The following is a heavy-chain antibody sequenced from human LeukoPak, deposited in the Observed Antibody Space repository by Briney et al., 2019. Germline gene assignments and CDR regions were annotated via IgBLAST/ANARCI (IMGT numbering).Heavy chain of an antibody. CDR3: ARDPQYSSSWEDYFDY. CDR2: INPSGGST. CDR1: GYTFTSYY. Sequence: GASVKVSCKVSGYTFTSYYMHWVRQAPGQGLEWMGIINPSGGSTSYAQKFQGRVTMTRDTSTSTVYMELSSLRSEDTAVYYCARDPQYSSSWEDYFDYWGQGTLVTVSS. D-gene: IGHD6-6*01. V-gene: IGHV1-46*01. J-gene: IGHJ4*02.